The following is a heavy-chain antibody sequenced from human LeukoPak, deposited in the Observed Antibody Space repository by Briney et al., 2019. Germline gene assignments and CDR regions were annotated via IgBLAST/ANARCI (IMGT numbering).Heavy chain of an antibody. CDR1: GFTFSDYY. Sequence: GGSLRLSCAASGFTFSDYYMSWIRQAPGKGLEWVSYISSSGSTIYYADSVKGRFTVSRDNAKNSLYLQMNSLRAEDTAVYYCARDRSDSSGYYRYAFDIWGQGAMVTVSS. CDR3: ARDRSDSSGYYRYAFDI. CDR2: ISSSGSTI. V-gene: IGHV3-11*01. D-gene: IGHD3-22*01. J-gene: IGHJ3*02.